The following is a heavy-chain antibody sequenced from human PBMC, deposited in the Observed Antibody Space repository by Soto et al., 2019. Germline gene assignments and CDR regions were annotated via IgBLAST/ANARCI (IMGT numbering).Heavy chain of an antibody. V-gene: IGHV3-21*01. J-gene: IGHJ4*02. D-gene: IGHD1-1*01. Sequence: GGSLRLSCAASGFTFSSYSMNWVRQAPGKGLEWVSSISSSSSYIYYADSVKGRFTISRDNAKNSLYLQMNSLRAEDTAVYYCARSSEITGTDDYWGKGTLVTVSS. CDR3: ARSSEITGTDDY. CDR2: ISSSSSYI. CDR1: GFTFSSYS.